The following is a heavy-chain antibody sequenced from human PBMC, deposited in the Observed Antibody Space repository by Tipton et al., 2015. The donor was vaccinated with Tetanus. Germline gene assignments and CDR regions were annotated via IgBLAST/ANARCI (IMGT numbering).Heavy chain of an antibody. J-gene: IGHJ4*02. Sequence: SLRLSCATSGFIFSTSSLNWVRQVPGRGLEWVSYISHSSETTLYADSVKGRFTISRDNAKKSLFLQMNSLRDDDTAVYYCARDRPTALLSYWGQGTLVTVSS. D-gene: IGHD2-21*02. CDR2: ISHSSETT. V-gene: IGHV3-48*02. CDR3: ARDRPTALLSY. CDR1: GFIFSTSS.